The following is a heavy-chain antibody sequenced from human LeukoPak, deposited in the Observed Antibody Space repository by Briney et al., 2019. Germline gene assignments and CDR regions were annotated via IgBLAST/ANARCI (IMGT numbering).Heavy chain of an antibody. D-gene: IGHD5-24*01. CDR2: ISAYNGNT. CDR3: AREEDEERDGYNFYRVGGAFDI. CDR1: GYTFTSYG. V-gene: IGHV1-18*01. Sequence: GASVKVSCKASGYTFTSYGISWVRQAPGQGLEWMGWISAYNGNTNYAQKLRGRVTVTTDTSTSTAYMELRSLRSDDTAVYYCAREEDEERDGYNFYRVGGAFDIWGQGTMVTVSS. J-gene: IGHJ3*02.